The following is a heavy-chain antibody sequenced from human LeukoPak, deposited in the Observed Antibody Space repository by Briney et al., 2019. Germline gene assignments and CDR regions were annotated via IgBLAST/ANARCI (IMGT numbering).Heavy chain of an antibody. Sequence: GESLKISCKGSGYSFTSYWIGWVRQMPGKGLEWMGIIYPGDPDTRYSPSFQGQVTISADKSISTAYLQWSSLKASDTAMYYCASPDSSGWYNDAFDIWGQGTMVTVSS. D-gene: IGHD6-19*01. CDR1: GYSFTSYW. V-gene: IGHV5-51*01. J-gene: IGHJ3*02. CDR2: IYPGDPDT. CDR3: ASPDSSGWYNDAFDI.